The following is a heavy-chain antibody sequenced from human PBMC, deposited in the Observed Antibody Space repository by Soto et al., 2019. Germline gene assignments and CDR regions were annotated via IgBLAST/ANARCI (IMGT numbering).Heavy chain of an antibody. J-gene: IGHJ6*02. D-gene: IGHD6-19*01. CDR2: TYYRSKWYN. CDR1: GDSVSSNSAA. CDR3: ARDGSYSSGWLDYNYYYGMDV. Sequence: SQTLSLTCAISGDSVSSNSAAWNWIRQSPSRGLEWLGRTYYRSKWYNDCAVSVKSRITINPDTSKNQFSLQLNSVTPEDTAVYYCARDGSYSSGWLDYNYYYGMDVWGQGTTVTVSS. V-gene: IGHV6-1*01.